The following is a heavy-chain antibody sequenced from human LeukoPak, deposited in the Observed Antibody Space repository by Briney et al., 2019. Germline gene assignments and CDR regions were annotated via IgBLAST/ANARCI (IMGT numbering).Heavy chain of an antibody. Sequence: GGSLRLSCAASGFTFSSYSMNWVRQAPGKGLEWVSSISSSSSYIYYADSVKGRFTISRDNAKNSLYLQMNSLRAEDTAVYYCARDWVEMATIFDYWGQGTLVTVSS. D-gene: IGHD5-12*01. J-gene: IGHJ4*02. CDR1: GFTFSSYS. CDR3: ARDWVEMATIFDY. CDR2: ISSSSSYI. V-gene: IGHV3-21*01.